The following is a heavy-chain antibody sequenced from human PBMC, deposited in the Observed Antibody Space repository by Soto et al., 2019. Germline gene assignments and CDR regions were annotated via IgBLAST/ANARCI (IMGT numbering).Heavy chain of an antibody. Sequence: QITLKESGPTLVKPTQTLTLTCSFSGFSLNTAGMGVGWIRQPPGKVLEWLALIYWNDDGRYNPSLKSRLTISHDSSKNPVVLTMTHMDPVDTATYSCAHLSNWNYITPCDYWGRGILVSVSS. J-gene: IGHJ4*02. D-gene: IGHD1-7*01. V-gene: IGHV2-5*01. CDR2: IYWNDDG. CDR1: GFSLNTAGMG. CDR3: AHLSNWNYITPCDY.